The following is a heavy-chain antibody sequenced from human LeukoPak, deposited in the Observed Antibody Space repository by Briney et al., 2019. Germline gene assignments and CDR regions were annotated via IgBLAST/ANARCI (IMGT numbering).Heavy chain of an antibody. CDR2: IWYDGSNK. CDR3: AKDTIFGVVISEGNWFDP. J-gene: IGHJ5*02. Sequence: GGSLRLSCAASGFTFSNYGMHWVRQAPGKGLEWLVVIWYDGSNKYYGESARDRFTISRDDSKNTVYLQMNSLRAEDTAVYYCAKDTIFGVVISEGNWFDPWGQGTLVTVSS. D-gene: IGHD3-3*01. V-gene: IGHV3-33*06. CDR1: GFTFSNYG.